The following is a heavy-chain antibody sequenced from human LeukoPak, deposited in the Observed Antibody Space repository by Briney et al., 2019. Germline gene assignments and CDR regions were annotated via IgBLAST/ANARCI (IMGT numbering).Heavy chain of an antibody. D-gene: IGHD3-3*01. J-gene: IGHJ4*02. CDR2: IYYSGST. CDR3: AREGAKAYDFWSGPFDY. CDR1: GGSISSYY. V-gene: IGHV4-59*01. Sequence: SETLSLTCTVSGGSISSYYWSWIRQPPGKGREGIGYIYYSGSTNYNPSLKSRVTISVDTSKNQFSLKLSSVTAADTAVYYCAREGAKAYDFWSGPFDYWGQGTLVTVSS.